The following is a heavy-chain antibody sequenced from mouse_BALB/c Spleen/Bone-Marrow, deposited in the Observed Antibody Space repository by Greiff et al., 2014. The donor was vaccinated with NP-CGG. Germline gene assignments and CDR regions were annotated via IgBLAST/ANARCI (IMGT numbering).Heavy chain of an antibody. CDR3: ASKLPHDDYYERDAMDY. D-gene: IGHD2-3*01. CDR2: IWGGGST. V-gene: IGHV2-6-4*01. J-gene: IGHJ4*01. Sequence: QVQLQQSGPGPVAPSQSLSITCTVSGFSLSRYSVRWVRQPPGKGLEWLGMIWGGGSTDYNSALKSRLSISKGNSKSQVFLKMNSLQTDDTAMYYCASKLPHDDYYERDAMDYWGQGTSVTVSS. CDR1: GFSLSRYS.